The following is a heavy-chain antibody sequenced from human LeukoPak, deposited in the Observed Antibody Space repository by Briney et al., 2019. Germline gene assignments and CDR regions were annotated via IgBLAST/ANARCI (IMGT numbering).Heavy chain of an antibody. CDR1: GGSFSGYY. CDR2: INHSGST. Sequence: KPSETLSLTCAVYGGSFSGYYWSWIRQPPGKGLEWIGEINHSGSTNYNPSLKSRVTISVDTSKNQFSLKLSSVTAADTAVYYCARLPPLYYYGMDVWGQGTTVTVSS. CDR3: ARLPPLYYYGMDV. J-gene: IGHJ6*02. V-gene: IGHV4-34*01.